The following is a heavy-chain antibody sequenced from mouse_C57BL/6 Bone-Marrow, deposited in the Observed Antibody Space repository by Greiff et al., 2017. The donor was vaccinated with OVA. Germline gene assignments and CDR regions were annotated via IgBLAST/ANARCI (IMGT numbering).Heavy chain of an antibody. J-gene: IGHJ2*01. V-gene: IGHV5-17*01. D-gene: IGHD2-3*01. CDR3: ARHDDGYYVRFDY. Sequence: EVQLVESGGGLVKPGGSLKLSCAASGFTFSDYGMHWVRQAPEKGLEWVAYISSGSSTINYADTVKGRFTISRDNATNTLFLQMTSLRSEDTAMYDCARHDDGYYVRFDYWGQGTTLTVSS. CDR1: GFTFSDYG. CDR2: ISSGSSTI.